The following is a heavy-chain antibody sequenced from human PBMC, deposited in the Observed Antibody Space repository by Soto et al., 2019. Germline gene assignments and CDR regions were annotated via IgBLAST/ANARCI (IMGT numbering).Heavy chain of an antibody. CDR1: GGTFSSYA. CDR2: IIPIFGTA. J-gene: IGHJ6*02. D-gene: IGHD4-17*01. Sequence: ASVKVSCKASGGTFSSYAISWVRQAPGQGLEWMRGIIPIFGTADYAQKFQGRVTITADESTSTAYMELSSLRSEDTAVYYCARDGDYGDYRYYYYGMDVWGQGTTVTVSS. CDR3: ARDGDYGDYRYYYYGMDV. V-gene: IGHV1-69*13.